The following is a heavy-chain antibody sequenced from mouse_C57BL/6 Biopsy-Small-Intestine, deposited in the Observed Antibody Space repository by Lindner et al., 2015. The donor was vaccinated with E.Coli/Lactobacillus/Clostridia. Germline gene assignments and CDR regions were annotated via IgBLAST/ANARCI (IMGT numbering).Heavy chain of an antibody. V-gene: IGHV1-22*01. J-gene: IGHJ4*01. Sequence: SVKVSCKASGYTFTDFYMHWVRQAPGQGLEWMGWINANSGGTSYEEKFQGRLTMTRDTSISTVYMELSGLRSDDTAVYYCARDPNSPLVDIDYWGQGTLVTVSS. CDR1: GYTFTDFY. CDR3: ARDPNSPLVDIDY. D-gene: IGHD6-1*01. CDR2: INANSGGT.